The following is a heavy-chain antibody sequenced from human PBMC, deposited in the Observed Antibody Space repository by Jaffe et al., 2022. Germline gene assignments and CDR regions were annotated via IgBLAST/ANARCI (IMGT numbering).Heavy chain of an antibody. Sequence: EVQLVESGGGLVQPGGSLKLSCAASGFTFSGSAMHWVRQASGKGLEWVGRIRSKANSYATAYAASVKGRFTISRDDSKNTAYLQMNSLKTEDTAVYYCTREGGYEVNLNYYYYYYMDVWGKGTTVTVSS. CDR3: TREGGYEVNLNYYYYYYMDV. D-gene: IGHD5-12*01. J-gene: IGHJ6*03. V-gene: IGHV3-73*02. CDR1: GFTFSGSA. CDR2: IRSKANSYAT.